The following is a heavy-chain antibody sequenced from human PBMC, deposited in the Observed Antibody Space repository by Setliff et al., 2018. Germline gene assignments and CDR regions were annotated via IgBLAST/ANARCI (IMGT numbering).Heavy chain of an antibody. CDR2: IXXXXXXX. J-gene: IGHJ3*02. D-gene: IGHD3-22*01. CDR3: ASTLYYYDSSGYGAFDI. Sequence: GESLTISCTGSGYSFTIYWIGWVRQMPGKGLEWMGIIXXXXXXXXXXPSFXGXXTISADKSISTAYLQWSSLKASDTAMYYCASTLYYYDSSGYGAFDIWGQGTMVTVSS. CDR1: GYSFTIYW. V-gene: IGHV5-51*01.